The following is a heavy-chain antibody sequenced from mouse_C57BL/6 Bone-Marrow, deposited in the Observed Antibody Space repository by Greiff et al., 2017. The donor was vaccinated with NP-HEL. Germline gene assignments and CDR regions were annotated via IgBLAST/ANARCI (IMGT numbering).Heavy chain of an antibody. CDR1: GYTFTDYN. V-gene: IGHV1-18*01. Sequence: EVQLQQSGPELVKPGASVKIPCKASGYTFTDYNMDWVKQSHGKSLEWIGDINPNNGGTIYNQKFKGKATLTVDKSSSTAYMELRSLTSEDTAVYYCARELYYSNYDAMDYWGQGTSVTVSS. CDR3: ARELYYSNYDAMDY. D-gene: IGHD2-5*01. CDR2: INPNNGGT. J-gene: IGHJ4*01.